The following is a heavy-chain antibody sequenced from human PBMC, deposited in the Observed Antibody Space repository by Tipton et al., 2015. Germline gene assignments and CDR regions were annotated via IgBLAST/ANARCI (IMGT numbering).Heavy chain of an antibody. D-gene: IGHD3-22*01. J-gene: IGHJ4*02. CDR1: GFTFKMYG. V-gene: IGHV3-20*04. CDR3: VKDGYYYDSSGYSPLDY. CDR2: IKWKGGST. Sequence: SLRLSCAASGFTFKMYGMSWVRQAPGKGLEWVSGIKWKGGSTGYADSVKGRFTISRDNSKNTLYLQMSSLRAEDTAVYYCVKDGYYYDSSGYSPLDYWGQGTLVSVSS.